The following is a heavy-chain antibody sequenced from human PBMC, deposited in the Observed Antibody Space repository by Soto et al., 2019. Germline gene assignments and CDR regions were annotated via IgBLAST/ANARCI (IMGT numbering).Heavy chain of an antibody. CDR3: AIGRGSSTSCYAGSLCGMDV. D-gene: IGHD2-2*01. Sequence: SVKVSCKASGGTFSSYAISWVRQAPGQGLEWMGGIIPIFGTANYAQKFQGRVTITADESTSTAYMELSSLRSEDTAVYYCAIGRGSSTSCYAGSLCGMDVWGQGTTVTVSS. CDR2: IIPIFGTA. V-gene: IGHV1-69*13. CDR1: GGTFSSYA. J-gene: IGHJ6*02.